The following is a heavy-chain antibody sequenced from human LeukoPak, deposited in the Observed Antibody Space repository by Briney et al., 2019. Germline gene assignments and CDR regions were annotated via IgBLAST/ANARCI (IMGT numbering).Heavy chain of an antibody. CDR2: IYHSGST. CDR1: GYSISSGYY. D-gene: IGHD6-19*01. CDR3: ASIAVSRVDY. V-gene: IGHV4-38-2*02. J-gene: IGHJ4*02. Sequence: SETLSLTCTVSGYSISSGYYWGWIRQPPGKGLEWIGSIYHSGSTYYNPSLKSRVTISVDTSKNQFSLKLSSVTAADTAVYYCASIAVSRVDYWGRGTLVTVSS.